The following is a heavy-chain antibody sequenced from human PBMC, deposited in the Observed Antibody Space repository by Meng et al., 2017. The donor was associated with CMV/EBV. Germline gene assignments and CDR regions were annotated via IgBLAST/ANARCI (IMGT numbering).Heavy chain of an antibody. V-gene: IGHV1-69*02. CDR2: IIPILGIA. D-gene: IGHD2-2*01. Sequence: SVKVSCKASGGTFSSYTISWVRQAPGQGLEWMGRIIPILGIANYAQKFQGRVTITADKSTSTAYMELSSLRSEDTAVYYCARGAVVVVPAADDAFDIWGQRTMVTVSS. CDR3: ARGAVVVVPAADDAFDI. J-gene: IGHJ3*02. CDR1: GGTFSSYT.